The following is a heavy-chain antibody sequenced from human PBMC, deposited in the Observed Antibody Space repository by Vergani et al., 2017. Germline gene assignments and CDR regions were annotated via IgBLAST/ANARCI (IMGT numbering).Heavy chain of an antibody. CDR3: ASQRFRGEAAFDY. Sequence: EVQLLESGGGLVQPGGSLRLSCAASGFTFSSYSMNWVRQAPGKGLEWVSSISSRSSYIYYADSVKGRFTISIDNAKNSLYLQMNSLRAEDTAVYYCASQRFRGEAAFDYWGQGTLVTVSS. V-gene: IGHV3-21*01. CDR1: GFTFSSYS. J-gene: IGHJ4*02. CDR2: ISSRSSYI. D-gene: IGHD3-10*01.